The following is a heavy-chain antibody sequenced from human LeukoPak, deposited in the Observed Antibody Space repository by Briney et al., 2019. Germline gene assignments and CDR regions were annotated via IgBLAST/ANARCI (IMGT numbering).Heavy chain of an antibody. V-gene: IGHV3-64*01. J-gene: IGHJ3*02. CDR3: ARGRDSSGWYRTYRAFDI. CDR1: GFTFSSYA. D-gene: IGHD6-19*01. Sequence: GGSLRLSCAASGFTFSSYAMHWVRQAPGKGLEYISAISSNGGSTYYANSVKGRFTISRDNSKNTLYLQMGSLRAEDMAVYYCARGRDSSGWYRTYRAFDIWGQGTMVTVSS. CDR2: ISSNGGST.